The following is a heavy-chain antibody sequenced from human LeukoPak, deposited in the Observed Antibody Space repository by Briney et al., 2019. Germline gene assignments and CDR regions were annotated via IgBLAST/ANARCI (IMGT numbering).Heavy chain of an antibody. CDR3: AKSGRGGSYAGFDY. Sequence: PGGSLRLSCAASGFTFSSYAMSWVRQALGKGLEWVSAISGSGGSTYYADSVKGRFTISRDNSKNTLYLQMNSLRAEDTAVYYCAKSGRGGSYAGFDYWGQGTLVTVSP. CDR1: GFTFSSYA. V-gene: IGHV3-23*01. D-gene: IGHD5-18*01. CDR2: ISGSGGST. J-gene: IGHJ4*02.